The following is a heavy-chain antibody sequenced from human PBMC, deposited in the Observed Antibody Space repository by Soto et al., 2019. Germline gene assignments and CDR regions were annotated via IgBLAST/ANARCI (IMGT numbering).Heavy chain of an antibody. V-gene: IGHV3-33*01. D-gene: IGHD3-22*01. J-gene: IGHJ4*02. CDR1: GFTFSIYG. CDR2: IWYDGSNK. Sequence: HPGGSLRLSCAASGFTFSIYGMHWVRQAPGKGLEWVAVIWYDGSNKYYADSVKGRFTISRDNSKNTLYLQMNSLRAEDTAVYYCARENYYDSSGYSADFDYWGQGTLVTVSS. CDR3: ARENYYDSSGYSADFDY.